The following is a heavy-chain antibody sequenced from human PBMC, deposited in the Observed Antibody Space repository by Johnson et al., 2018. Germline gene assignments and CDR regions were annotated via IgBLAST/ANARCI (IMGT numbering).Heavy chain of an antibody. Sequence: QVQLQESGPGLVKPSETXTLTCNVSGGAINSNYWSWIRQTPGKGLEWIGYIHDSGSTKYNTSLRSRVTISVDTSKRLFSLRLSSVTAADTAMYYCARHVFGAFDPFAMWGQGTMVTVSS. CDR1: GGAINSNY. CDR3: ARHVFGAFDPFAM. D-gene: IGHD3-16*01. V-gene: IGHV4-59*01. CDR2: IHDSGST. J-gene: IGHJ3*02.